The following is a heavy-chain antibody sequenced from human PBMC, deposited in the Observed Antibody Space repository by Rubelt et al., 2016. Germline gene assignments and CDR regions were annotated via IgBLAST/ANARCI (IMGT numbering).Heavy chain of an antibody. J-gene: IGHJ4*02. CDR3: AGASGGYDFDY. V-gene: IGHV3-30*04. Sequence: LEWVTVISYDGSNEYYADSVKGRFTIPRDNSKNTLYLQMNSLRAEETAGYYCAGASGGYDFDYWGQGMLVTVSS. D-gene: IGHD2-15*01. CDR2: ISYDGSNE.